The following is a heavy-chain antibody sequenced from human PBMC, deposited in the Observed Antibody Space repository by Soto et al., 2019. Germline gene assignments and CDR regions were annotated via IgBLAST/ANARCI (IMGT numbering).Heavy chain of an antibody. V-gene: IGHV3-30*18. D-gene: IGHD3-3*01. CDR2: ISYDGSNK. CDR3: AKDSRKITYYDFWSGYPHDAFDI. J-gene: IGHJ3*02. Sequence: SLRLSCAASGFTFSSYGMHWVRQAPGKGLEWVAVISYDGSNKYYADSVKGRFTISRDNSKNTLYLQMNSLRAEDTAVYYCAKDSRKITYYDFWSGYPHDAFDIWGQGTMVTVSS. CDR1: GFTFSSYG.